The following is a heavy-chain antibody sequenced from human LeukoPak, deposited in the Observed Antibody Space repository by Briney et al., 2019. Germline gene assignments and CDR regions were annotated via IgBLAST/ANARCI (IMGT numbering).Heavy chain of an antibody. J-gene: IGHJ3*02. Sequence: RTGGSLRLSCVASGFTLSDHNMDWVRQATGKGLEWVGRSRKRGNKYVTENAASVKGRFTISRDDSNNSLYLQMNSLRTEDTAVYYCAREGYNYGSDAFDIWGQGTMVTVSP. CDR2: SRKRGNKYVT. CDR3: AREGYNYGSDAFDI. D-gene: IGHD5-18*01. V-gene: IGHV3-72*01. CDR1: GFTLSDHN.